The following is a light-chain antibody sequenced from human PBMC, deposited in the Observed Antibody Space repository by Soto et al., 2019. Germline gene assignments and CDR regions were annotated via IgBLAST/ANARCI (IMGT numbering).Light chain of an antibody. CDR2: AAS. CDR1: QGTGND. Sequence: AIQLTQSPSSLSASVGDRVTISCRASQGTGNDLAWYQQKPGKAPRLLIFAASNLQSGVPSRFSGSGSGTDFTLTISRLQPEDFATYYCLQLYNFSWTFGQGTKV. V-gene: IGKV1-6*01. J-gene: IGKJ1*01. CDR3: LQLYNFSWT.